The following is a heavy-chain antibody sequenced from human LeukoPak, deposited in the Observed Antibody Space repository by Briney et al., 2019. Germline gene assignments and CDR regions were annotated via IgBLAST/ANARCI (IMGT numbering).Heavy chain of an antibody. J-gene: IGHJ3*02. CDR1: GYTFTSYY. V-gene: IGHV1-46*01. CDR3: ARDLSPNTYYSDSSGYYYDAFDT. Sequence: ASVKVSCKASGYTFTSYYMHWVRHAPGQGLEWMGIINPSGGSTSYAQKFQGRVTMTRDTSTSTVYMELSSLRSEDTAVYYCARDLSPNTYYSDSSGYYYDAFDTWGQGTMVTVSS. CDR2: INPSGGST. D-gene: IGHD3-22*01.